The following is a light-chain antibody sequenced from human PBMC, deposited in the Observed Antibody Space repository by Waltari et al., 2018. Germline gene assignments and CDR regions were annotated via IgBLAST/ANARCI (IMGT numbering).Light chain of an antibody. V-gene: IGLV2-14*03. Sequence: QSALTQPASVSGSPGQSITISCTGSSSDVGGYDFVSWYQQHPDKAPKLMIYDVSSRPSWVSNRFSGSKSGNTASLTISGLQAEDEADYYCSSYTTTSTPVFGGGTKLTVL. CDR1: SSDVGGYDF. CDR2: DVS. J-gene: IGLJ3*02. CDR3: SSYTTTSTPV.